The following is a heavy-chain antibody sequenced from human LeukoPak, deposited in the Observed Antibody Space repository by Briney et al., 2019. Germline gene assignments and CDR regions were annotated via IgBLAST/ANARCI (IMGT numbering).Heavy chain of an antibody. Sequence: GGSPRLSCAASGFTFSSYAMSWVRQAPGKGLEWVSAISGSGGSTYYADSVKGRFTISRDNSKNTLYLQMNSLRAEDTAVYYCAKDSVSREYCSGGSCYPYYFDYWGQGTLVTVSS. J-gene: IGHJ4*02. CDR1: GFTFSSYA. CDR3: AKDSVSREYCSGGSCYPYYFDY. CDR2: ISGSGGST. D-gene: IGHD2-15*01. V-gene: IGHV3-23*01.